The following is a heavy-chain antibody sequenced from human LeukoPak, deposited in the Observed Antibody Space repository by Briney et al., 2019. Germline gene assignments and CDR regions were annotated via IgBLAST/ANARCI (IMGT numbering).Heavy chain of an antibody. J-gene: IGHJ5*02. V-gene: IGHV4-39*07. CDR1: GGSISSSSYY. Sequence: SETLSLTCTVSGGSISSSSYYWGWIRQPPGKGLEWIGSIYYSGSTYYNPSLKSRVTISVDTSKNQFSLKLSSVTAADTAVYYCARDRWELRGHWFDPWGQGTLVTVSS. CDR3: ARDRWELRGHWFDP. CDR2: IYYSGST. D-gene: IGHD1-26*01.